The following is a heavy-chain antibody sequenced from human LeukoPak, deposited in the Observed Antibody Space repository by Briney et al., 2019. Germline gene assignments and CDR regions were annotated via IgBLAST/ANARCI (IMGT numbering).Heavy chain of an antibody. Sequence: GGSLRLSCAASGFAFSNYAMSWVRQAPGKGLDWVSSITGSGGGTYYADSVKGRFTISRDNSKNTLDLQMNSLRAEDTAVYYCAKGLKGCSGGSCYYFFDFWGQGTLVTVSS. CDR2: ITGSGGGT. CDR3: AKGLKGCSGGSCYYFFDF. D-gene: IGHD2-15*01. CDR1: GFAFSNYA. J-gene: IGHJ4*02. V-gene: IGHV3-23*01.